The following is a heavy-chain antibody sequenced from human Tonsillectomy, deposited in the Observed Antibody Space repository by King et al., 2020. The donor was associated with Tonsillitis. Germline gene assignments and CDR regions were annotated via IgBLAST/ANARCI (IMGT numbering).Heavy chain of an antibody. J-gene: IGHJ4*02. Sequence: VQLVESGGGLIQPGGSLRLSCAASGFTVSSNYMSWVRQAPGKGLEWVSVIYSGGSTYYADSVKGRFTISRDNSKNTLYLQMNSLRAEDTAVYYCARDPQTSSGWTPGDYWGQGTLVTVSS. CDR2: IYSGGST. CDR1: GFTVSSNY. V-gene: IGHV3-53*01. CDR3: ARDPQTSSGWTPGDY. D-gene: IGHD6-19*01.